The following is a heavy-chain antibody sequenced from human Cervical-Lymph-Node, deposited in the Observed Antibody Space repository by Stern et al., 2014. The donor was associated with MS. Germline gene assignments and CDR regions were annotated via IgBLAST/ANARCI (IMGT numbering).Heavy chain of an antibody. V-gene: IGHV1-46*01. CDR1: GYTFTTYY. Sequence: VQLVESGAEVKKPGASVKISCKASGYTFTTYYVHWVRQAPGQVLEWMGIINPDGGSTIYAPKFRGRVTLTRDTSASTVYMELSSLTSEDTAFYYCARDPATSGWPFHYFDLWGRGTLVTVSS. D-gene: IGHD6-25*01. J-gene: IGHJ2*01. CDR3: ARDPATSGWPFHYFDL. CDR2: INPDGGST.